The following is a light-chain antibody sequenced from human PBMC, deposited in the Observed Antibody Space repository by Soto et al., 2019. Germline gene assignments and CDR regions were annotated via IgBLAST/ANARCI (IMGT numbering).Light chain of an antibody. CDR2: AVS. V-gene: IGKV1-9*01. CDR3: QHLKSYPIT. Sequence: DIQLTQSPSFLSASVGDRVTITCRASEGISNYLAWYQQKPAKAPKLLISAVSILQSGVPSRFIGSGSGTEFTLTISSLQPEDFATYYCQHLKSYPITFGQGTRLESK. J-gene: IGKJ5*01. CDR1: EGISNY.